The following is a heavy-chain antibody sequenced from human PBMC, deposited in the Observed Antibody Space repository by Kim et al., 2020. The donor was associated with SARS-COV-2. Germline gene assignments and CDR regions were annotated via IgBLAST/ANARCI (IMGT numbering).Heavy chain of an antibody. CDR3: AKWAFGDYGSPWYFDL. Sequence: VKGRFTISRDNSKDTLYLQMNSLRAEDTAVYYCAKWAFGDYGSPWYFDLWGRGTLVTVSS. J-gene: IGHJ2*01. V-gene: IGHV3-23*01. D-gene: IGHD4-17*01.